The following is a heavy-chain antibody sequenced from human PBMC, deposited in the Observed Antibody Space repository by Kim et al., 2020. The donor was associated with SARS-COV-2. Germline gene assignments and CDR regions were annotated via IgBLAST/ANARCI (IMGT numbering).Heavy chain of an antibody. CDR2: IKPDGSQE. Sequence: GGSLRLSCAASGFTFSNYWMCWVRQAPGKGLEWVANIKPDGSQESYVESVKGRFTISRDNARKSLFLQMNSLRAEDTAVYYCVRNEVRGQGTLVTVSS. J-gene: IGHJ4*02. CDR1: GFTFSNYW. V-gene: IGHV3-7*01. CDR3: VRNEV.